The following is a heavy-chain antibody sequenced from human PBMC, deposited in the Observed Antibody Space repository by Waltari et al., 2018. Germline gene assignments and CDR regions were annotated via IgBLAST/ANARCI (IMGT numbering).Heavy chain of an antibody. CDR1: GGTLSSYP. CDR3: ARPTGDSTASSNWFDP. D-gene: IGHD6-6*01. Sequence: QVQLVQSGAEVKKPGSSVRVSCKASGGTLSSYPISWVRQAPGQGLEWMGRLIPFLDSANDAQRFQGRLTITADKSTNTAYMELASLTSEDTAVYYCARPTGDSTASSNWFDPWGQGTLVTVSS. J-gene: IGHJ5*02. V-gene: IGHV1-69*04. CDR2: LIPFLDSA.